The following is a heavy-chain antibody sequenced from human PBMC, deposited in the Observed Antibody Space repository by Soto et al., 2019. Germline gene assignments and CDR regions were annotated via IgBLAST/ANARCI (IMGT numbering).Heavy chain of an antibody. CDR2: INHSGST. V-gene: IGHV4-34*01. Sequence: SETLSLTCAVYGGSFSGYYWSWIRQPPGKGLEWIGEINHSGSTNYNPSLKSRVTISVDTSKNQFSLKLSSVTAADTAVYYCARGRSGDVAGTSTYAFDIWGQGTMVTVSS. CDR3: ARGRSGDVAGTSTYAFDI. J-gene: IGHJ3*02. D-gene: IGHD6-19*01. CDR1: GGSFSGYY.